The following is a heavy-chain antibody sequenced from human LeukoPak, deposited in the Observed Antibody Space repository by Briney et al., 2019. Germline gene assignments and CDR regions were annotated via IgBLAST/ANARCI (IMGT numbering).Heavy chain of an antibody. V-gene: IGHV1-2*02. Sequence: ASVKVSCKASGYTFTGYYMHWVRQAPGQGLEWMGWINPNSGGTNYAQKFQGRVNMTRDTSISTAYMELSRLRSDDTAVYYCARGLRRAAAGTNNWFDPWGQGTLVTVSS. J-gene: IGHJ5*02. CDR3: ARGLRRAAAGTNNWFDP. D-gene: IGHD6-13*01. CDR1: GYTFTGYY. CDR2: INPNSGGT.